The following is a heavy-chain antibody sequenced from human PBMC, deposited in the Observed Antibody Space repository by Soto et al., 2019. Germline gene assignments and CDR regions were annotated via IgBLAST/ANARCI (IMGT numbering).Heavy chain of an antibody. D-gene: IGHD6-19*01. CDR1: GGSISSGGYY. CDR2: IYYSGST. Sequence: SETLSLTYTVSGGSISSGGYYWSWIRQHPGKGLEWIGYIYYSGSTYYNPSLKSRVTISVDTSKDQFSLKLSSVTAADTAVYYCARDHIAMAGKYYYGMDVWGQGTTVTVSS. CDR3: ARDHIAMAGKYYYGMDV. V-gene: IGHV4-31*03. J-gene: IGHJ6*02.